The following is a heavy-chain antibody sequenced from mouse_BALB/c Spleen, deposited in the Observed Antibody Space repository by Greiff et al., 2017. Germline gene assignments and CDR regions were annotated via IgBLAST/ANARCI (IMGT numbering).Heavy chain of an antibody. CDR3: ARPPTMITTWFAY. J-gene: IGHJ3*01. D-gene: IGHD2-4*01. CDR1: GYTFSSYW. V-gene: IGHV1-9*01. Sequence: VQLQQSGAELMKPGASVKISCKATGYTFSSYWIEWVKQRPGHGLEWIGEILPGSGSTNYNEKFKGKATFTADTSSNTAYMQLSSLTSEDSAVYYCARPPTMITTWFAYWGQGTLVTVSA. CDR2: ILPGSGST.